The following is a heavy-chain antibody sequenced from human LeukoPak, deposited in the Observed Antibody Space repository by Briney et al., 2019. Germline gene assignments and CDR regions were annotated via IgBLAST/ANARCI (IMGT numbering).Heavy chain of an antibody. CDR2: ISSNGGST. Sequence: GGSLRLSCAASGFTFSSYGMHWVRQAPGKGLEYVSAISSNGGSTYYANSVKGRFTISRDNSKNTLYLQMGSLRAEDMAVYYCARSVDWHPTDYWGQGTLVTVSS. CDR3: ARSVDWHPTDY. CDR1: GFTFSSYG. J-gene: IGHJ4*01. D-gene: IGHD3-9*01. V-gene: IGHV3-64*01.